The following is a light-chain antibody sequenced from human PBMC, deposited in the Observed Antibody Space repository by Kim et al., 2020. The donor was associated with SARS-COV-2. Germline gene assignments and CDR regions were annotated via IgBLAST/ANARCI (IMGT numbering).Light chain of an antibody. CDR3: QQSYSTPLT. CDR1: QSTSSY. CDR2: AAS. V-gene: IGKV1-39*01. J-gene: IGKJ4*01. Sequence: DTQMTQPPSSLSASVGDRVTITCRASQSTSSYLNWYQQKPGKAPKLLIYAASSLQSGVPSRFSGSGSGTDFTLTISSLQPEDFATYYCQQSYSTPLTFGGGTKLEI.